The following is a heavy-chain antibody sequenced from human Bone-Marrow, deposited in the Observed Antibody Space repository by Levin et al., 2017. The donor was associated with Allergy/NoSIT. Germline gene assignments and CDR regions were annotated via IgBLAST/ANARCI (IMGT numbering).Heavy chain of an antibody. J-gene: IGHJ2*01. CDR2: INPNSGGT. Sequence: ASVKVSCKASGYTFTGYYMHWVRQAPGQGLEWMGRINPNSGGTNYAQKFQGRVTMTRDTSISTAYMELSRLRSDDTAVYYCARDIVVVVAATEYWYFDLWGRGTLVTVSS. CDR3: ARDIVVVVAATEYWYFDL. D-gene: IGHD2-15*01. V-gene: IGHV1-2*06. CDR1: GYTFTGYY.